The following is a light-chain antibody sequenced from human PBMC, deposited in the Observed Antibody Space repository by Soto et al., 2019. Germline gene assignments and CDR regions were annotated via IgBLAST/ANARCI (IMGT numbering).Light chain of an antibody. CDR1: QSVSSDS. CDR3: QQYGSSPQT. CDR2: GAS. J-gene: IGKJ1*01. V-gene: IGKV3-20*01. Sequence: EIVLTQSPGTLSLTPGERATLSCRASQSVSSDSLAWYQHKLGQAPRLLIYGASTRATGIPGRFSGSGSGTDFTLTISRLEPEDFAVFYCQQYGSSPQTFGQGTKVDIK.